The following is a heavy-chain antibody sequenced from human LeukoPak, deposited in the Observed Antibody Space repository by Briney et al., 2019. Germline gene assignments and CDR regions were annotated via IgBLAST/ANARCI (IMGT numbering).Heavy chain of an antibody. Sequence: SETLSLTCTVSGGSISSYYWSWIRQPPGKGLEWIGYIYYSGSTNYNPSLKSRVTISVDTSKNQFSLKLSSVTAADTAVYYCARGRNSGYDYDYWGQGTLVTVSS. CDR3: ARGRNSGYDYDY. CDR1: GGSISSYY. CDR2: IYYSGST. D-gene: IGHD5-12*01. J-gene: IGHJ4*02. V-gene: IGHV4-59*01.